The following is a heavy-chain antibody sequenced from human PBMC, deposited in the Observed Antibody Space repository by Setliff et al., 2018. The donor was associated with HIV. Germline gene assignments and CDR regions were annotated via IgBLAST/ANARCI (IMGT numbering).Heavy chain of an antibody. CDR1: GFTFSSYG. CDR3: AKDGDYRNGDYDAFDI. Sequence: GGSLRLSCAASGFTFSSYGMHWVRQAPGKGLEWVAFIRYDGSNKYYADSVKGRFTISRDNSKNTLYLQMNSLRAEDTAVYYCAKDGDYRNGDYDAFDIWGLGTMVTVSS. CDR2: IRYDGSNK. V-gene: IGHV3-30*02. J-gene: IGHJ3*02. D-gene: IGHD4-4*01.